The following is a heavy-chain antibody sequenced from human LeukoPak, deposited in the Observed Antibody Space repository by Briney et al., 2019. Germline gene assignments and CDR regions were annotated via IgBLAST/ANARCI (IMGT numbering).Heavy chain of an antibody. V-gene: IGHV3-23*01. CDR1: GFTFSSYA. D-gene: IGHD3-9*01. J-gene: IGHJ5*02. Sequence: PGGSLRLSCAASGFTFSSYAMSWVRQAPGKGLEWVSAISGSGGSTYYADSVKGRFTTSRDNSKNTLYLQMNSLRAEDTAVYYCAKDRELRYFDWLFNEHWFDPWGQGTLVTVSS. CDR3: AKDRELRYFDWLFNEHWFDP. CDR2: ISGSGGST.